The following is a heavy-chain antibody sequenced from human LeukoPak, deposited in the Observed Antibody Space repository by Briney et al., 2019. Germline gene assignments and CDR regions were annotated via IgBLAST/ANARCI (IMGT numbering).Heavy chain of an antibody. CDR1: GYTLTELS. D-gene: IGHD2-2*01. Sequence: GASVKVSCKVSGYTLTELSMHWVRQAPGKGLEWMGGFDPEDGETLYAQKFQGRVTMTEDTSTDTAYMELSSLRSEDTAVYYCASGAADIVVVPAALPPLYYYMDVWGKGTTVTVSS. CDR2: FDPEDGET. CDR3: ASGAADIVVVPAALPPLYYYMDV. V-gene: IGHV1-24*01. J-gene: IGHJ6*03.